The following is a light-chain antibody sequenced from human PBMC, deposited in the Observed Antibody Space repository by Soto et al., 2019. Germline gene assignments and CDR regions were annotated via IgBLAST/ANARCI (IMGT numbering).Light chain of an antibody. J-gene: IGKJ5*01. CDR2: DVS. Sequence: IQSTQSPSTVPASVADRVPMTFRASQFVSSFLGWYQQKPGKVPKLLIFDVSILASGVPSRFSGSGSGTHFSLTISSLQPEDSATYFCQQYDDLPITFGQGTRLEIK. V-gene: IGKV1-5*01. CDR1: QFVSSF. CDR3: QQYDDLPIT.